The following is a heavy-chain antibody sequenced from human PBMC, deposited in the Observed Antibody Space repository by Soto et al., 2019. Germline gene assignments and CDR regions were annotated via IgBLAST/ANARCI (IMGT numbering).Heavy chain of an antibody. CDR2: INHSGST. V-gene: IGHV4-34*01. D-gene: IGHD5-12*01. CDR1: GGSFSGYY. Sequence: SETLSLTCAVYGGSFSGYYWSWIRQPPGKGLEWIGEINHSGSTNYNPSLKSRVTISVDTSKNQFSLKLSSVTAADTAVYYCAREAGPKGYMDVWGQGTTVTVSS. CDR3: AREAGPKGYMDV. J-gene: IGHJ6*02.